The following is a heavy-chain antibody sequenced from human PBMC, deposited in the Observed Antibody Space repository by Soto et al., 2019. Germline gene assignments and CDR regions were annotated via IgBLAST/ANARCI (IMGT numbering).Heavy chain of an antibody. CDR3: ASLVIADIAAAGSYYYGMDV. Sequence: GASVKVSCKASGYTFTSYGISWVRQAPGQGLEWMGWISAYNGNTNYAQKLQGRVTMTTDTSTSTAYMELRSLRSDDTAVYYCASLVIADIAAAGSYYYGMDVWGQGTTVTVSS. V-gene: IGHV1-18*01. CDR2: ISAYNGNT. D-gene: IGHD6-13*01. CDR1: GYTFTSYG. J-gene: IGHJ6*02.